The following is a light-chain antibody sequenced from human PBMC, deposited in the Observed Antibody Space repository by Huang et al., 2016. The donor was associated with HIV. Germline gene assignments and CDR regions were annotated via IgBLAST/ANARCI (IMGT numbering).Light chain of an antibody. V-gene: IGKV3-20*01. CDR3: QQYDNSPLT. CDR1: QSVSSSY. J-gene: IGKJ4*01. CDR2: GAS. Sequence: EIVLTQSPGTLSLSPGERATLSCKASQSVSSSYLAWYQQKPGQAPRLRIYGASSSATGIPYRFSGSGSGTDFPLTISRLEPEDFAVYYCQQYDNSPLTFGGGTKVEIK.